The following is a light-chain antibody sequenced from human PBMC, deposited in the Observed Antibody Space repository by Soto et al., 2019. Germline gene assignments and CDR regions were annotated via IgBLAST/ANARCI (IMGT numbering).Light chain of an antibody. Sequence: QLVLTQPPSASRTPGQRVTISCSGSTSNIGSNTVNWYQQLPGTAPKLLIYSNNQRPSGVPDRLSGSKSGTSASLAIRGLQSEDEADYYYATWDDSLNGRVFGGGTKLTVL. V-gene: IGLV1-44*01. J-gene: IGLJ2*01. CDR2: SNN. CDR1: TSNIGSNT. CDR3: ATWDDSLNGRV.